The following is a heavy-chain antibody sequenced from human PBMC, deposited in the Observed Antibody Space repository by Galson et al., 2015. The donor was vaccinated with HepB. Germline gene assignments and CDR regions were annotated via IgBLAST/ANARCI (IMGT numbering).Heavy chain of an antibody. CDR1: GFTFSRYS. J-gene: IGHJ6*02. CDR2: ISSSSTYI. V-gene: IGHV3-21*01. Sequence: SLRLSCAASGFTFSRYSMNWVRQAPGKGLEWVSSISSSSTYIYYADTVKGRFTISRDNAKNSLYLQMNSLRAEDTAVYFCARDRYSSSWEYYYYCGMDVWGQGTTVTVSS. D-gene: IGHD6-13*01. CDR3: ARDRYSSSWEYYYYCGMDV.